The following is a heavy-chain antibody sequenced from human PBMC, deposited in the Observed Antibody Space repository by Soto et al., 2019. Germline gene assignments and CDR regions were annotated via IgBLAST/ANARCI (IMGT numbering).Heavy chain of an antibody. CDR2: IIPIFGTA. Sequence: QVQLVQSGAEVKKPGSSVKVSCKASGGTFSSYAISWVRQAPGQGLEWMGGIIPIFGTANYAQKFQGRVTITADESTSTSYMELSSLRSEDTAVYYCARDREGRGYSYGYHYYGMDVWGQGTTVTVSS. D-gene: IGHD5-18*01. V-gene: IGHV1-69*12. CDR3: ARDREGRGYSYGYHYYGMDV. CDR1: GGTFSSYA. J-gene: IGHJ6*02.